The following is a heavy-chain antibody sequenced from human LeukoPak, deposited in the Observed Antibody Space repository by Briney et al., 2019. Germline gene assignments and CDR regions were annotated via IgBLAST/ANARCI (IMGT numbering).Heavy chain of an antibody. CDR1: GYTFTGYY. J-gene: IGHJ6*03. CDR2: INPNSGGT. V-gene: IGHV1-2*02. CDR3: TRLKYYYYYMDV. Sequence: GASVKVSCKASGYTFTGYYMHWVRQAPGQGLEWMGWINPNSGGTNYAQKFQGRVTMTRDTSISTAYMELSRLRSDDTAVYYCTRLKYYYYYMDVWGKGTTVTVFS.